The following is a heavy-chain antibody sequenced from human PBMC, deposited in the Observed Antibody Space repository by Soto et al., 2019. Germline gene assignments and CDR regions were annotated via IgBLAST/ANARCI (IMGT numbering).Heavy chain of an antibody. V-gene: IGHV4-34*01. Sequence: SETLSLTCAGYGGSFHGYYWSWIRQPPGKGLEWIGEINHSGSANYNPTFKSRVSISVDTSKNQMSLQLSSVTAADTAVYYCARGINTRDAPDKYYFDYWGQGTLVTVPQ. D-gene: IGHD1-1*01. J-gene: IGHJ4*02. CDR2: INHSGSA. CDR3: ARGINTRDAPDKYYFDY. CDR1: GGSFHGYY.